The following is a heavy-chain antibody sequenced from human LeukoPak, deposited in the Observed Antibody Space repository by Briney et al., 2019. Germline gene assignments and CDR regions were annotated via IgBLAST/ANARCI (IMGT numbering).Heavy chain of an antibody. D-gene: IGHD3-22*01. V-gene: IGHV3-30*02. CDR3: AKAPLFYYYDSSGHLGLDAFDI. J-gene: IGHJ3*02. CDR2: IRYDGSNK. Sequence: GGSLRLSCAASGFTFSSYGMHWVRQAPGKGLEWVTFIRYDGSNKYYADSVKGRFTISRDNSKNTLYLQMNSLRAEDTAVYYCAKAPLFYYYDSSGHLGLDAFDIWGQGTMVTVSS. CDR1: GFTFSSYG.